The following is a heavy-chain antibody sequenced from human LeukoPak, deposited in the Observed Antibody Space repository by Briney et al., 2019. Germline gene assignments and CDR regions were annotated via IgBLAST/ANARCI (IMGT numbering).Heavy chain of an antibody. J-gene: IGHJ4*02. D-gene: IGHD1-20*01. CDR1: GGTFSSYA. V-gene: IGHV1-3*03. CDR2: INAGNDNT. Sequence: GASVKVSCKASGGTFSSYAISWVRQAPGQGLEWMGWINAGNDNTKYSQEFQGRVTITRDTSASAAYMELSSLRSEDMAVYYCARGRITGKWGGGDYWGQGTLVTVSS. CDR3: ARGRITGKWGGGDY.